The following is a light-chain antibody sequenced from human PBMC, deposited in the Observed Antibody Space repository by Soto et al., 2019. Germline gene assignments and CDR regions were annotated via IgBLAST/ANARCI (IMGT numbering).Light chain of an antibody. CDR3: ATWDDSLNGVI. CDR2: YDD. CDR1: SSNMPTNG. Sequence: QSVLTQPPSVSAAPRQRVTISCSGSSSNMPTNGVNWYQQLPGKAPKLLIYYDDLLPSGVSDRFSGSKSGTSASLAISGLQSEDEADYYCATWDDSLNGVIFGGGTKLTVL. V-gene: IGLV1-36*01. J-gene: IGLJ2*01.